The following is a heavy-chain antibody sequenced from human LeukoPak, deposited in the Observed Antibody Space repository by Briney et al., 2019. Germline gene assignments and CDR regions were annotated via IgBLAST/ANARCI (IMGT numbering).Heavy chain of an antibody. CDR2: IYYRGTT. CDR3: ASLNGDYEYYYYYYYMDV. CDR1: GGPISSYY. Sequence: PSETLSLTCTVSGGPISSYYWSWIRQPPGKGLEWIGYIYYRGTTNYNPSLKSRVTISVDTSKNQFSLKLSSVTAADTAVYYCASLNGDYEYYYYYYYMDVWGKGTTVTISS. J-gene: IGHJ6*03. V-gene: IGHV4-59*01. D-gene: IGHD4-17*01.